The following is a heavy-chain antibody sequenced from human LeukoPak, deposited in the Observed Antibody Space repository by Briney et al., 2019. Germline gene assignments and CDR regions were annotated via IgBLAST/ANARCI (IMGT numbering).Heavy chain of an antibody. CDR3: ARDLGIAVAGPEGHWFDP. Sequence: GGSLRLSCAASGFTFSSYSMNWVRQAPGKGLEWVSSISSSSSYIYYADSVKGRFTISRDNAKNSLYLQMNSLRAEDTAVYYCARDLGIAVAGPEGHWFDPWGQGTLVTVSS. D-gene: IGHD6-19*01. CDR1: GFTFSSYS. V-gene: IGHV3-21*01. CDR2: ISSSSSYI. J-gene: IGHJ5*02.